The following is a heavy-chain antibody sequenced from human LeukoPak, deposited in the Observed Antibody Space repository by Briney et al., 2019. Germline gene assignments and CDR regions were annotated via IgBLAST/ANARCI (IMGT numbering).Heavy chain of an antibody. CDR2: ISNRGTP. V-gene: IGHV4-59*11. D-gene: IGHD3-10*01. J-gene: IGHJ4*02. Sequence: PSETLALTGTVSGGSISRHYWSWIRQPPGEGLEWIGYISNRGTPTYNPSLKSRVTISGDTSKNHFSLKLSSVTAADTAVYYCARDLGSGEYDSWGQGTLVAVSS. CDR1: GGSISRHY. CDR3: ARDLGSGEYDS.